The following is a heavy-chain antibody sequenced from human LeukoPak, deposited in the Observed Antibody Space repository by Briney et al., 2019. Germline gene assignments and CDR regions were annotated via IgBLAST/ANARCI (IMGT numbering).Heavy chain of an antibody. CDR1: GFTFSGSA. CDR2: IRSKANSYAT. D-gene: IGHD6-19*01. CDR3: ARPMTTDSSGWHDAFDI. Sequence: GGSLRLSCAASGFTFSGSAMHWVRQASGKGLEWVGRIRSKANSYATAYAASVKGRFTISRDDSKNTAYLQMNSLKTEDTAVYYCARPMTTDSSGWHDAFDIWGQGTMVTVSS. V-gene: IGHV3-73*01. J-gene: IGHJ3*02.